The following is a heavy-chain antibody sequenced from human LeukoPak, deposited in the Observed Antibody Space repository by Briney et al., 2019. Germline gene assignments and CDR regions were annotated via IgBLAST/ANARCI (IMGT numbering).Heavy chain of an antibody. D-gene: IGHD6-13*01. CDR3: ARRGSPVYSSSVYTWFDP. CDR1: GYSFISHW. V-gene: IGHV5-51*01. J-gene: IGHJ5*02. CDR2: IYPGDSDT. Sequence: GESLKISCKGSGYSFISHWIAWVRRMPGQGLEWIGIIYPGDSDTRYSPSFRDQVTISVDKPISTAYLQWSSLKASDSAIYYCARRGSPVYSSSVYTWFDPWGQGTLVTVSS.